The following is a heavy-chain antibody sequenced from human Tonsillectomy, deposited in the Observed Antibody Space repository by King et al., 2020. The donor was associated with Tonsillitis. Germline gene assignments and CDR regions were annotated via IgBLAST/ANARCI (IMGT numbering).Heavy chain of an antibody. V-gene: IGHV4-34*01. J-gene: IGHJ6*03. CDR2: INHNGGP. D-gene: IGHD2-21*02. Sequence: VQLQQWGAGLLKPSETLSLTCAVYGGSFSGYYWSWIRQPPGKGLEWIGEINHNGGPNYNPALKSRVTMSVDTAKNQFSLKLTSVTAADTAVYYCARGRRGTSDYYYYYYYMDVWGEGTTVTVSS. CDR1: GGSFSGYY. CDR3: ARGRRGTSDYYYYYYYMDV.